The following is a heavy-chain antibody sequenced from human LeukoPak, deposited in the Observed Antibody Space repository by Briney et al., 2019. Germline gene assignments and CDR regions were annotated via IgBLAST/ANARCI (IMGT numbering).Heavy chain of an antibody. V-gene: IGHV1-46*01. CDR2: INPSGGST. J-gene: IGHJ4*02. Sequence: ASVKVSCKASGYTFTSYYMHWVRQAPGQGLEWMGIINPSGGSTSYAQKFQGRATMTRDTSTSTVYMELSSLRSEDTAVYYCARGLRLGELSLDFDYWGQGTLVTVSS. CDR1: GYTFTSYY. CDR3: ARGLRLGELSLDFDY. D-gene: IGHD3-16*02.